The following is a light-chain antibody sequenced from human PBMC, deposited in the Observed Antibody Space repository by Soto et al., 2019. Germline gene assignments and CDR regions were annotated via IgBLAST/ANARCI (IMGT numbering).Light chain of an antibody. CDR3: QQSYSTPPT. CDR1: QSISSD. J-gene: IGKJ1*01. CDR2: AAS. V-gene: IGKV1-39*01. Sequence: DIQMTQSPSSLSASVGDRVTITCRASQSISSDLNWYQQNPGKAPKLLIYAASSLQSGVPSRFSGSGSGTDFTLTISSLQPEDFATYYCQQSYSTPPTFGQGTKVEIK.